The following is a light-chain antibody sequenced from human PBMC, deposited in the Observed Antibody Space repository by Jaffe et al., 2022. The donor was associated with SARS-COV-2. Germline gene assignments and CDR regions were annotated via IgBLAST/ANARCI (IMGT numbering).Light chain of an antibody. Sequence: SSELTQDPAVSVVLGQTVKITCQGDSLRRYYASWYRQRPGQAPLLVISNAETRPSGIPDRYSASSSGTTASLTITGTQAGDEADYYCSSRDSSGDYWIFGGGTKLTVL. V-gene: IGLV3-19*01. J-gene: IGLJ2*01. CDR3: SSRDSSGDYWI. CDR1: SLRRYY. CDR2: NAE.